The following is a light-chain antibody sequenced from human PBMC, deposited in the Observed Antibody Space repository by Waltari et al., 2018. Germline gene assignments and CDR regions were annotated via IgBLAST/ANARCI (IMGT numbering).Light chain of an antibody. CDR1: SSDVGFYNY. CDR2: DVF. J-gene: IGLJ3*02. Sequence: QSALTQPASVSGSPGQSITISCAGTSSDVGFYNYVSWYQQHPGKAPKLMIYDVFEPPSWVSNRFSGSKSGNTASLTISGLQAEDEADYYCNSYTGSSSWVFGGGTKLTVL. CDR3: NSYTGSSSWV. V-gene: IGLV2-14*01.